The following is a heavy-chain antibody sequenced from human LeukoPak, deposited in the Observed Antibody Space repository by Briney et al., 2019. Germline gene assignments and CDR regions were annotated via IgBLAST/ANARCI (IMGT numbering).Heavy chain of an antibody. Sequence: PSETLSLTCAVYGGSFSGYYWSWIRQPPGKGLEWIGEINHSGSTNYNPSLKSRVTISVDTSKNQFSLKLSSVTAADTAVYYCASRRRSSSWYSETYYYYYMDVWGKGTTVTVSS. D-gene: IGHD6-13*01. CDR1: GGSFSGYY. V-gene: IGHV4-34*01. CDR2: INHSGST. J-gene: IGHJ6*03. CDR3: ASRRRSSSWYSETYYYYYMDV.